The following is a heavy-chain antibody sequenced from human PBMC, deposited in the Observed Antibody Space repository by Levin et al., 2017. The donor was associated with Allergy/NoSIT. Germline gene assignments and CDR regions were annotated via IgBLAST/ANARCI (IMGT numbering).Heavy chain of an antibody. J-gene: IGHJ3*02. CDR3: ARGYSSGRKAFDI. CDR2: ISTSSSTI. V-gene: IGHV3-48*01. Sequence: ASVKVSCAASGFTFSTYSMNWVRQAPGKGLEWVSYISTSSSTIYYVDSVKGRFTISRDNAENALYLQMNSLRAEDTAVYYCARGYSSGRKAFDIWGQGTMVTVSS. CDR1: GFTFSTYS. D-gene: IGHD6-19*01.